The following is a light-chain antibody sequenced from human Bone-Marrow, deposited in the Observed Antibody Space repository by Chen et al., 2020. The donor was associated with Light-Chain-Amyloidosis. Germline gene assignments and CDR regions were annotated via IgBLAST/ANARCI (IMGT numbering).Light chain of an antibody. CDR3: SSYTITNTLV. CDR2: EVT. CDR1: SSDVGGDNH. Sequence: QSALTQPASVSGSPGQSITISCTGTSSDVGGDNHVSWYQQHPDKAPKLMIYEVTNRPSWVPDLFSGSKSDNTSSLTISVLQTEDEADYFCSSYTITNTLVFGSGTRVTVL. J-gene: IGLJ1*01. V-gene: IGLV2-14*01.